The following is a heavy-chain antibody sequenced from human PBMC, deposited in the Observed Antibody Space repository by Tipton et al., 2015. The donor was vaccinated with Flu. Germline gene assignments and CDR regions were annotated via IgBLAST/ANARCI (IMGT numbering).Heavy chain of an antibody. CDR3: ARRDYSNYVSEPKNWFDP. CDR1: GGSISSSTYY. CDR2: IYSSGST. D-gene: IGHD4-11*01. J-gene: IGHJ5*02. V-gene: IGHV4-39*01. Sequence: TLSLTCTVSGGSISSSTYYWGWIRQPPGMGLEWIGSIYSSGSTYYNPSLKSRVTISVDTSKNQFSLKLNSVTAADTAVYYCARRDYSNYVSEPKNWFDPWGQGTLVTVSS.